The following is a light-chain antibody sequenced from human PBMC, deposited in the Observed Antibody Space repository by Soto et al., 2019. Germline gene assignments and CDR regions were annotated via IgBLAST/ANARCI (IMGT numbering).Light chain of an antibody. V-gene: IGKV3-20*01. J-gene: IGKJ5*01. CDR2: GAS. Sequence: IVLTHSPGTLSLSPGERATLSCRASQSVSSSYLAWYQQKPGQAPRLLICGASSRATGIPDRFSGSGSGTDFTLTISRLEPEDFAVYYCQQYGSSPPITFGQGTRLEL. CDR3: QQYGSSPPIT. CDR1: QSVSSSY.